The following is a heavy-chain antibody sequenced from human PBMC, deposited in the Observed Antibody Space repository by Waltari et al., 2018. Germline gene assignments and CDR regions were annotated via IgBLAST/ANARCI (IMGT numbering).Heavy chain of an antibody. V-gene: IGHV4-4*07. CDR2: MYISGNT. CDR3: ARENSGGNRSLDY. CDR1: GGSMSSYY. D-gene: IGHD2-15*01. Sequence: QVQLQESGPGLVKPSETLSLICTVSGGSMSSYYWSWIRQPAGKGLEWIGRMYISGNTNYNPSLKSRVTMSLATSKNQFSLNLTSVTAADTAVYFCARENSGGNRSLDYWGQGTLVTVSS. J-gene: IGHJ4*02.